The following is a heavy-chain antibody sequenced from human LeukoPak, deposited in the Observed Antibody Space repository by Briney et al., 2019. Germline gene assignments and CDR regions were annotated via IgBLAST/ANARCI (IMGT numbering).Heavy chain of an antibody. Sequence: PGGSLRLSCVASGFTFSSYDMHWVRQVTGEGLEWVSAIPIIADIYYADSVKGRFTISRENAKNSLYLQMNSLRAGDTAVYYCARAFGAVAGYFDYWGQGTLVTVSS. V-gene: IGHV3-13*01. D-gene: IGHD6-13*01. CDR1: GFTFSSYD. CDR2: IPIIADI. J-gene: IGHJ4*02. CDR3: ARAFGAVAGYFDY.